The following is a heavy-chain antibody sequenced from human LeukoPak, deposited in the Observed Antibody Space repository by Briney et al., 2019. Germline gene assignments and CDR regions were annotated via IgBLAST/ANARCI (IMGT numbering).Heavy chain of an antibody. V-gene: IGHV3-33*01. CDR1: GFTFSNYG. CDR2: IWYDGSNK. D-gene: IGHD3-10*01. Sequence: TGGSLRLSCAPSGFTFSNYGMHWVRQAPGKGLEWVAVIWYDGSNKYYADSVKGRFTISRDNSKNTLYLQMNSLRAEDTAVYYCARSLERYYHGSYYYSNNWFDPWGQGTLVTVSS. J-gene: IGHJ5*02. CDR3: ARSLERYYHGSYYYSNNWFDP.